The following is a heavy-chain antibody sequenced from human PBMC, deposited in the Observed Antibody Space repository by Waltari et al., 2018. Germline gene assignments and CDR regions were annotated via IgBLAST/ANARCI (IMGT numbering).Heavy chain of an antibody. V-gene: IGHV3-53*01. CDR2: IYSGGSP. J-gene: IGHJ3*02. Sequence: EVQLVESGGGLIQPGGSLRLSCAASGFTVSSNYMSWVRQAPGKGLEWVAVIYSGGSPYYADSVKGRFTISRDNSKNTLYLQMNSLRAEDTAVYYCARERSHGEDEAFDIWGQGTMVTVSS. D-gene: IGHD4-17*01. CDR1: GFTVSSNY. CDR3: ARERSHGEDEAFDI.